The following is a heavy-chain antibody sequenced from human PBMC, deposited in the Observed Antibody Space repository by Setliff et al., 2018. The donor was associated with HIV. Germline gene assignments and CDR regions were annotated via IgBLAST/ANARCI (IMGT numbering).Heavy chain of an antibody. CDR1: GYSFARYG. Sequence: ASVKVSCKASGYSFARYGLRWVRQAPGQGLEWMGWISGFNGNTKYAQSLQDRVAMTTETATSTAYMAMRSLRSDDTAVYFCARVPYRSAWFSGGHDAFDIWGQGTMVTV. CDR2: ISGFNGNT. CDR3: ARVPYRSAWFSGGHDAFDI. V-gene: IGHV1-18*01. D-gene: IGHD6-19*01. J-gene: IGHJ3*02.